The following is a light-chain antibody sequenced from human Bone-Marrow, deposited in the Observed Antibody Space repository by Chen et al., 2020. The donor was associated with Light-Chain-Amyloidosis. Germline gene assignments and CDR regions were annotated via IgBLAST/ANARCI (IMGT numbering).Light chain of an antibody. CDR2: HNS. V-gene: IGLV1-40*01. CDR1: SSHIGTGYD. J-gene: IGLJ1*01. CDR3: QSSDSSPSGFYV. Sequence: QTVLTQPPSAPGAPGQRVTIPCTGSSSHIGTGYDVHWHQQLPGTAPKLLIYHNSNRPSGVPDRFSGSKSGTSASLAITGLQAEDEADYYCQSSDSSPSGFYVFGTGTTVTVL.